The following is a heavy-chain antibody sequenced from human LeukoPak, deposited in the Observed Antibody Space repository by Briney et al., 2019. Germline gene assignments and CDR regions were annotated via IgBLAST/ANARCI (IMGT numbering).Heavy chain of an antibody. J-gene: IGHJ4*02. Sequence: PGGSLRLSCAASGFTFSNYWMHWVRQAPGKGLVWVSHINSDGSSTTYADSVKGRFTISRDNAKNTLYLQMNSLRAEDTAVYYCARVHGYVSGAFDYWGKGSLVTVSS. D-gene: IGHD5-12*01. CDR2: INSDGSST. V-gene: IGHV3-74*03. CDR1: GFTFSNYW. CDR3: ARVHGYVSGAFDY.